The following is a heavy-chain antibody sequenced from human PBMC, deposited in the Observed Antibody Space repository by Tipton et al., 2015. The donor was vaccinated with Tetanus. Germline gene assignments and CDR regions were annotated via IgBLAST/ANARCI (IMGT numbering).Heavy chain of an antibody. J-gene: IGHJ4*02. V-gene: IGHV4-59*01. D-gene: IGHD3-10*01. CDR2: NYYSGSA. CDR1: GGSISSYY. Sequence: TLSLTCNVTGGSISSYYWSWIRQTSGQGLEWIVSNYYSGSANYNPSLKSRVTISVDTSKNQFSLKLSSLTAADTALYYCARVLGSGSYYRFDYWGQGTLVTVSS. CDR3: ARVLGSGSYYRFDY.